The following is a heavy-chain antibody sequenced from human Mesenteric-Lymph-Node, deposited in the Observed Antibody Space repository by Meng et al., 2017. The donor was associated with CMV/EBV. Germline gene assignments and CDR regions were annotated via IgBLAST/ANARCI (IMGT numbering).Heavy chain of an antibody. CDR1: GGTFSSYA. V-gene: IGHV1-69*05. Sequence: SVKVSCKASGGTFSSYAISWVRQAPGQGLEWMGGIIPIFGTANYAQKFQGRVTITTDESTSTAYMELSSLRSEDTAVYYCAKGLYYDTLTGYDYWGQGTLVTVSS. D-gene: IGHD3-9*01. CDR3: AKGLYYDTLTGYDY. CDR2: IIPIFGTA. J-gene: IGHJ4*02.